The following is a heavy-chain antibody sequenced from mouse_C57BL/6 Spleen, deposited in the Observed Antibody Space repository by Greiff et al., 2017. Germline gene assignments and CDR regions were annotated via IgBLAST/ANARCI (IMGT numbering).Heavy chain of an antibody. D-gene: IGHD2-4*01. CDR1: GYTFTSYW. CDR3: ARAVDYGKDYYAMDY. Sequence: QVQLQQPGAELVKPGASVKMSCKASGYTFTSYWITWVKQRPGQGLEWIGDIYPGSGSTNYNEKFKSKATLTVDTASSTAYMELSSLTSEDSAVYYCARAVDYGKDYYAMDYWGQGTSVTVSS. CDR2: IYPGSGST. J-gene: IGHJ4*01. V-gene: IGHV1-55*01.